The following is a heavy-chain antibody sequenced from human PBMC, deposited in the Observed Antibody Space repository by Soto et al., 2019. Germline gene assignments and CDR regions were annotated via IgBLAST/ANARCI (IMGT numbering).Heavy chain of an antibody. CDR1: GYTFTDYA. CDR3: ATIDLGDY. J-gene: IGHJ4*02. Sequence: QVQLVQSGAEVRKPGASVRLSCEASGYTFTDYAIHWVRQAPGQRPEWMGGIVTGDGSTKYLQNFQGRVTFTRDASADTAYMELSSLTSEDTAVYFGATIDLGDYWGQGTLVTVSS. CDR2: IVTGDGST. V-gene: IGHV1-3*04.